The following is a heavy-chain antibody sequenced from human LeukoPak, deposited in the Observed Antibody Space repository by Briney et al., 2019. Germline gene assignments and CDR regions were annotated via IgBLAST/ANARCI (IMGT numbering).Heavy chain of an antibody. CDR1: GGSISSSPYY. D-gene: IGHD1-1*01. CDR2: IYYRGNT. J-gene: IGHJ4*02. CDR3: ARPTTGPATQGYDY. Sequence: SETLSLTCTVSGGSISSSPYYWAWIRQPPGRGLEWIGSIYYRGNTYHNPSLKSRVTISVDTSKNQFSLSVISVTAADTAVYFCARPTTGPATQGYDYWGQGILVTVAS. V-gene: IGHV4-39*01.